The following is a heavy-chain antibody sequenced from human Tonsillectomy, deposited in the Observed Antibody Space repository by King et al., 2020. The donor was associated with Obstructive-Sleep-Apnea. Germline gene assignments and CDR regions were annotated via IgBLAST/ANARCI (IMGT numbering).Heavy chain of an antibody. CDR3: ARHHYGVLFDY. Sequence: QLQESGPGLVKPSQTLSLTCAVSGGSISNGGYSWSWIRQPPGKGLKWIGYIYYSGSTYYNPSLQSRVTISVDTSKNQFSLKLSSVTAADTAVYYCARHHYGVLFDYWGQGTLVTVSS. CDR1: GGSISNGGYS. D-gene: IGHD4-17*01. J-gene: IGHJ4*02. V-gene: IGHV4-30-4*07. CDR2: IYYSGST.